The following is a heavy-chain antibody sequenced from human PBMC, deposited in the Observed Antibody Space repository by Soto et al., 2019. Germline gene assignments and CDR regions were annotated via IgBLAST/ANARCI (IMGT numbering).Heavy chain of an antibody. J-gene: IGHJ4*02. D-gene: IGHD1-20*01. CDR2: ISYDGSNK. Sequence: QVQLVESGGGVVQPGRSLRLSCAASGFTFSSYGMHWVRQAPGKGPEWVAVISYDGSNKYYADSVKGRFTISRDNSKNTLYLQMNSLRAEDTAVYYCAKGNEYNQGDFDYWGQGTLVTVSS. CDR1: GFTFSSYG. CDR3: AKGNEYNQGDFDY. V-gene: IGHV3-30*18.